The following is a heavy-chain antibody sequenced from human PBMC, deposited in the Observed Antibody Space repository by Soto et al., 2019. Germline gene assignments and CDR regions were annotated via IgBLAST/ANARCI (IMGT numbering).Heavy chain of an antibody. CDR3: ARTTAVPNTLRSRYFFDY. CDR1: GGSVSNKTYY. V-gene: IGHV4-61*01. CDR2: VYYSGTT. D-gene: IGHD4-17*01. Sequence: SETLSLTCSVSGGSVSNKTYYWSWIRQPPGKRLEWIGYVYYSGTTNYNPSLKSRVTISVDVSKNQFSLRLRSVTTADTALYYCARTTAVPNTLRSRYFFDYWGQGTLVTVSS. J-gene: IGHJ4*02.